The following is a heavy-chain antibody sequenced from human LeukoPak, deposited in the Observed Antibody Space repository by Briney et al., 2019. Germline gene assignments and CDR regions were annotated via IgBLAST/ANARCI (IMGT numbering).Heavy chain of an antibody. CDR2: IRSKAYGGTA. CDR1: GFTFGDYA. CDR3: TRGYSYASYFAY. V-gene: IGHV3-49*04. Sequence: QTGRSLRLSCTASGFTFGDYAMTWVRQAPGKGLEWVGFIRSKAYGGTAEYAASVKGRFTISRDDSKSIAYLQMNSLKTEDTAVYYCTRGYSYASYFAYWGQGTLVTVSS. J-gene: IGHJ4*02. D-gene: IGHD5-18*01.